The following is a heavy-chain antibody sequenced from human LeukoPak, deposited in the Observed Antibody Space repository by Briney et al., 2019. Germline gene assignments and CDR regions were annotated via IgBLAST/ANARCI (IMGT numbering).Heavy chain of an antibody. Sequence: ASVNVSCKASGYTFTSYGISWVRQAPGQGLEWMGWISAYNGNTNYAQKLQGRVTMTTDTSTSTAYMEPRSLRSDDTAVYYCARSGSSGWSGYGMDVWGQGTTVTVSS. D-gene: IGHD6-19*01. CDR3: ARSGSSGWSGYGMDV. J-gene: IGHJ6*02. CDR2: ISAYNGNT. V-gene: IGHV1-18*01. CDR1: GYTFTSYG.